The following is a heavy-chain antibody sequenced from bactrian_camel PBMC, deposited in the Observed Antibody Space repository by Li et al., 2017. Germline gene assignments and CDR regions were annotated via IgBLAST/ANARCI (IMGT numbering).Heavy chain of an antibody. J-gene: IGHJ4*01. Sequence: QVQLVESGGAVVQPGGSLRLSCAVTGYTFRCMAWFRQAPGKENEAVASIVPGGRSPNLADFARGRFTISQDAATDAVYLQMNSLKPEDTAMYYCAARPEGASGWVFRHVTRITITTPIGAREPRSPSP. CDR3: AARPEGASGWVFRHVTRITITTP. CDR2: IVPGGRSP. D-gene: IGHD5*01. V-gene: IGHV3S1*01. CDR1: GYTFRC.